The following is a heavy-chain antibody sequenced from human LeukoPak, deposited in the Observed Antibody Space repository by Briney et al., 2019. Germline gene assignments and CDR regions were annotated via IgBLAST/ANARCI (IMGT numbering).Heavy chain of an antibody. D-gene: IGHD2-21*01. CDR1: GGSISSSSYY. CDR2: IYYSGST. J-gene: IGHJ5*02. CDR3: ARQRRVVVIAIPNNWFDX. Sequence: SETLSLTCTVSGGSISSSSYYWGWIRQPPGKGLEGIGSIYYSGSTYYNPSLKSRVTISVDTSKNQFSLKLSSVTAADTAVYYCARQRRVVVIAIPNNWFDXWGQGTLVTVS. V-gene: IGHV4-39*01.